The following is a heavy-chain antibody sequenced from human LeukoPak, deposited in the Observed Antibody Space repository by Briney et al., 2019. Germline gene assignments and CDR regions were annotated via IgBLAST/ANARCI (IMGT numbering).Heavy chain of an antibody. J-gene: IGHJ6*03. Sequence: ASVKVSCKASGYTFTSYGISWVRQAPGQGLEWMGWISTYNGNTNYARKLQGRVTMTTDTSTSTAYMELRRLRSDDTAVYYCARDLGRYCSGGSCHYYSYYMDVWGKGTTVTVSS. CDR3: ARDLGRYCSGGSCHYYSYYMDV. V-gene: IGHV1-18*01. CDR2: ISTYNGNT. CDR1: GYTFTSYG. D-gene: IGHD2-15*01.